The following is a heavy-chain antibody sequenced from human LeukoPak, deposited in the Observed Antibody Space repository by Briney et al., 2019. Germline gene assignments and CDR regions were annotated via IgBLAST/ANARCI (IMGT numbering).Heavy chain of an antibody. CDR2: IYSGGST. Sequence: GGSLRLSCAASGFTVSSNYMSWVRQAPGKGLEWVSVIYSGGSTYYADSVKGRFTISRDNSKNTLYLQMNSLRAEDTAVYYCARGPYGDYVFDYWGQGTLVTVSS. J-gene: IGHJ4*02. V-gene: IGHV3-53*01. CDR3: ARGPYGDYVFDY. CDR1: GFTVSSNY. D-gene: IGHD4-17*01.